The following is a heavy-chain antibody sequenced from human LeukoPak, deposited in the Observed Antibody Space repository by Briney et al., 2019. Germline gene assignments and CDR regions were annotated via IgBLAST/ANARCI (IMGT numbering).Heavy chain of an antibody. CDR1: GFTFSSSG. D-gene: IGHD2-15*01. Sequence: GGSLRLSCTASGFTFSSSGMNWVRQAPGKGLEWVSSISTSSSYIYYADSMKGRFTISRDNAKNSLFLQMNSLRAEDTAVYYCATSSGYCSGGNCQKFDYWGQGTLVTVSS. V-gene: IGHV3-21*01. CDR3: ATSSGYCSGGNCQKFDY. J-gene: IGHJ4*02. CDR2: ISTSSSYI.